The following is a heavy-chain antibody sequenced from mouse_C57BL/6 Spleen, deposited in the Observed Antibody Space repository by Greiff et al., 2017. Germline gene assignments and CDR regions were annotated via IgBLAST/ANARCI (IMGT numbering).Heavy chain of an antibody. CDR3: ASPSWADGTWFAY. CDR2: INPSTGGT. V-gene: IGHV1-42*01. CDR1: GYSFTGYY. D-gene: IGHD4-1*01. J-gene: IGHJ3*01. Sequence: VQLQQSGPELVKPGASVKISCKASGYSFTGYYMNWVKQSPEKSLEWIGEINPSTGGTTYNQKFKAKATLTVDTSSSTAYMQLKSLTSEDAAVYYCASPSWADGTWFAYWGQGTLVTVSA.